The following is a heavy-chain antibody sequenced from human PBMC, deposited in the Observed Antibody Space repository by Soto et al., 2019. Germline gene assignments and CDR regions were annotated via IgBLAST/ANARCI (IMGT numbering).Heavy chain of an antibody. J-gene: IGHJ3*02. D-gene: IGHD3-10*01. V-gene: IGHV4-59*01. CDR2: IYYSGST. CDR3: ARDALWFGEVGAFDI. Sequence: SETLSLTCTVSGGSISSYYWSWIRQPPGKGLEWIGYIYYSGSTNYNPSLKSRVTISVDTSKNQFSLKLSSVTAADTAVYYCARDALWFGEVGAFDIWGQGTMVTVSS. CDR1: GGSISSYY.